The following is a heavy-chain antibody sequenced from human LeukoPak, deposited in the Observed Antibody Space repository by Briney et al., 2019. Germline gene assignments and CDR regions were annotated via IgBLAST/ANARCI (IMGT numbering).Heavy chain of an antibody. V-gene: IGHV4-59*01. Sequence: SETLSLTCTVSGGSISSYYWSWIRQPPGKGLEWIGYIYYSGSTNYNPSLKSRVTISVDTSKDQFSLKLSSVTAADTAVYYCARGSGGTEYYFDYWGQGTLVTVSS. CDR2: IYYSGST. CDR3: ARGSGGTEYYFDY. CDR1: GGSISSYY. J-gene: IGHJ4*02. D-gene: IGHD2-15*01.